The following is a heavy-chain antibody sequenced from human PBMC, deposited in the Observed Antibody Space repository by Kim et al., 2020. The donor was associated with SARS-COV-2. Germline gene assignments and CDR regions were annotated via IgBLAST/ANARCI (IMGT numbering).Heavy chain of an antibody. CDR3: ARFDSRYARGVDAFDI. D-gene: IGHD2-15*01. Sequence: GGSLRLSCAASGFTFSSYTMNWVRQAPGKGLEWVSSISSNSRSMYYADSVKGRFTISRDNAKNSLYLQMNSLRDEDTAVYYCARFDSRYARGVDAFDIWGQGTMVTVSS. J-gene: IGHJ3*02. CDR1: GFTFSSYT. V-gene: IGHV3-21*01. CDR2: ISSNSRSM.